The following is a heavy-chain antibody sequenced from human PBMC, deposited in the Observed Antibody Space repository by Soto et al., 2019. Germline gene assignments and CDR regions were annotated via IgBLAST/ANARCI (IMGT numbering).Heavy chain of an antibody. CDR3: ARSAIPRGGWFRP. D-gene: IGHD2-21*01. CDR2: IYASGST. J-gene: IGHJ5*02. Sequence: SETLSLTCTVSDASVSSDGSYWSWIRQPAGKGLEWIGRIYASGSTNYNPSLKGRVSMSVDTSKKQFSLRMISVTAADTAMYYCARSAIPRGGWFRPWGQGVLVTVSS. CDR1: DASVSSDGSY. V-gene: IGHV4-61*02.